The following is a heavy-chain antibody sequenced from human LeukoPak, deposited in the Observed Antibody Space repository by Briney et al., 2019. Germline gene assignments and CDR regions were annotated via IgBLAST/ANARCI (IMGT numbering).Heavy chain of an antibody. D-gene: IGHD6-19*01. V-gene: IGHV3-21*01. CDR3: AKAVAGSYDAFDI. J-gene: IGHJ3*02. Sequence: PGGSLRLSCAASGFTFSSYSMNWVRQALGKGLEWVSSISSSSSYIYYADSVKGRFTISRDNAKNSLYLQMNSLRAEDTAVYYCAKAVAGSYDAFDIWGQGTMVTVSS. CDR1: GFTFSSYS. CDR2: ISSSSSYI.